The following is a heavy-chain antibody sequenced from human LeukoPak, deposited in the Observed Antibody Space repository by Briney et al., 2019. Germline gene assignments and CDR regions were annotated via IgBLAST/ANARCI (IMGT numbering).Heavy chain of an antibody. CDR2: IDYDGGSG. D-gene: IGHD3-22*01. Sequence: GGSLRLSCTVSGFTLSSYEMSWIRQAPGKGLEWVSSIDYDGGSGHYADSVKGRFTISRDNSNNTLFLHLNSLRVEDTAMYFCATDRSQTLNSNGYYPDALNIWGQGTMVTVSS. V-gene: IGHV3-23*01. CDR1: GFTLSSYE. CDR3: ATDRSQTLNSNGYYPDALNI. J-gene: IGHJ3*02.